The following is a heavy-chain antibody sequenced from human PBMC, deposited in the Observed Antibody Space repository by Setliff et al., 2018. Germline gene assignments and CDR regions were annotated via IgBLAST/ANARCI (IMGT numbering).Heavy chain of an antibody. CDR3: ARVAGSGYLDRCFDP. D-gene: IGHD3-22*01. V-gene: IGHV4-39*01. J-gene: IGHJ5*02. CDR2: IYYSGST. CDR1: GGSISSSSYY. Sequence: SETLSLTCTVSGGSISSSSYYWGWIRQPPGKGLEWIGSIYYSGSTYYNPSLKSRVTISVDTSKNQFSLKLISVTAADTAVYYCARVAGSGYLDRCFDPWGQGTLVTV.